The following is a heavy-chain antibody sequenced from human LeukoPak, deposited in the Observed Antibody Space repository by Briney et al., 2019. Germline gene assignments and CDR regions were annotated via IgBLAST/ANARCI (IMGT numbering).Heavy chain of an antibody. CDR3: ARGVMVAGLNHFDY. CDR1: GYTFTGYY. V-gene: IGHV1-2*02. Sequence: ASVKVSFKATGYTFTGYYMHWVRQAPGQGLEWMGWINPNSGGTNYAQKLQGRVTMTTDTSTSTAYMELRSLRSDDTAVYYCARGVMVAGLNHFDYWGQGTLVTVSS. D-gene: IGHD6-19*01. CDR2: INPNSGGT. J-gene: IGHJ4*02.